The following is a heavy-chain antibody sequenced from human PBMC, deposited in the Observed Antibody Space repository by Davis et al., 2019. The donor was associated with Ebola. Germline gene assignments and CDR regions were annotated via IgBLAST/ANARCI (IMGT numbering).Heavy chain of an antibody. D-gene: IGHD3-10*01. J-gene: IGHJ3*02. CDR2: IYSGGST. V-gene: IGHV3-66*01. Sequence: PGGSLRLSCAASGFTVSSNYMSWVRQAPGKGLEWVSVIYSGGSTYYADSVKGRFTISRDNSKNTLYLQMNSLRAEDTAVYYCARCGSVAVEDAFDIWGQGTMVTVSS. CDR3: ARCGSVAVEDAFDI. CDR1: GFTVSSNY.